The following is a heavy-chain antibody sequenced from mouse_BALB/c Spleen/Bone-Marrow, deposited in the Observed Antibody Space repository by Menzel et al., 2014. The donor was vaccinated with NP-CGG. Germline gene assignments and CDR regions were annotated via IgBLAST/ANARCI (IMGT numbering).Heavy chain of an antibody. J-gene: IGHJ4*01. Sequence: VQLQQSGPELVKPGASVRISRKASGYAFSNSWMNWVKQRPGQGLEWIGRIYPGDGGTYYNGKFKGKATLTADKSSSTAYMQLSSLTSVDSAVYFCARSDGYRALDYWGQGTSVTVSS. CDR2: IYPGDGGT. V-gene: IGHV1-82*01. CDR1: GYAFSNSW. CDR3: ARSDGYRALDY. D-gene: IGHD2-3*01.